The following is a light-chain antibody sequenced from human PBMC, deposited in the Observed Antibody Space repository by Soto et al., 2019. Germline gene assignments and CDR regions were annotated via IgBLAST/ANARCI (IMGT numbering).Light chain of an antibody. CDR2: GAS. CDR3: QQRSNWIT. Sequence: ELVLTQSASTLSVSPGERATLSCRASQSVSSNLAWYQQKPGQAPRLLIYGASTRATGIPARFSGSGSGTEFTLTISSLQSEDFAVYYCQQRSNWITFGQGTRLEIK. J-gene: IGKJ5*01. CDR1: QSVSSN. V-gene: IGKV3-15*01.